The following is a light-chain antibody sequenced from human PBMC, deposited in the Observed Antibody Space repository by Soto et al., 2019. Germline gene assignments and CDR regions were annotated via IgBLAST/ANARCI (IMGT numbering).Light chain of an antibody. J-gene: IGKJ1*01. CDR2: WAS. V-gene: IGKV4-1*01. CDR1: QTVLYSSNNKNY. CDR3: QQYYTTPRT. Sequence: DIVMTQSPDSLTVSLGERATINCKSSQTVLYSSNNKNYLAWYQHKPGQPPKLLIYWASTREFGVPDRFSGSGSATDFTLTISSLQAEHVAVYYCQQYYTTPRTFGQGTKVEIK.